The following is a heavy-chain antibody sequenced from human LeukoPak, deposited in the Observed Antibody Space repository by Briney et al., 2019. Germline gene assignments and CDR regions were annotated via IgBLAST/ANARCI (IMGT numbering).Heavy chain of an antibody. Sequence: SETLSLTCTVSGDSISSSSYYWGWIRQPPGKGLEWIGSIFYSGTTFYNPSLKSRVTISVDTSKNQFSLKLTSVTAADTAVYYRARRTYKILRGTEYGYWYFDLWGRGTRVTVSS. J-gene: IGHJ2*01. CDR1: GDSISSSSYY. V-gene: IGHV4-39*01. D-gene: IGHD3-9*01. CDR3: ARRTYKILRGTEYGYWYFDL. CDR2: IFYSGTT.